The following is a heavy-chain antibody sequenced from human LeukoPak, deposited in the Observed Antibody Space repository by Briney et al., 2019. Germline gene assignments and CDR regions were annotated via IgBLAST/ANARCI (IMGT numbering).Heavy chain of an antibody. CDR2: INSDGSST. Sequence: GGSLRLPCAASGFTFSSYWMHWVRQAPGKGLVWVSRINSDGSSTSYADSVKGRFTISRDNAKNTLYLQMNSLRAEDTAVYYCARDFPNYDILTGRGGYGMDVWGQGTTVTVSS. D-gene: IGHD3-9*01. V-gene: IGHV3-74*01. J-gene: IGHJ6*02. CDR3: ARDFPNYDILTGRGGYGMDV. CDR1: GFTFSSYW.